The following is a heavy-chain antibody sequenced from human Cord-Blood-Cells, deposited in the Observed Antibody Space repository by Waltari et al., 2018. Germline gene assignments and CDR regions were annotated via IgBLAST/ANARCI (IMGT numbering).Heavy chain of an antibody. Sequence: EVQLLESGGGLVQPGGSLRLSCAASGFTFSSDAMSWVRQAPGKGLEWVSAISGSGGSTYYADSVKGRFTISRDNSKNTLYLQMNSLRAEDTAVYYCAKVPDYGDYEKGAFDIWGQGTMVTVSS. CDR2: ISGSGGST. V-gene: IGHV3-23*01. J-gene: IGHJ3*02. CDR3: AKVPDYGDYEKGAFDI. D-gene: IGHD4-17*01. CDR1: GFTFSSDA.